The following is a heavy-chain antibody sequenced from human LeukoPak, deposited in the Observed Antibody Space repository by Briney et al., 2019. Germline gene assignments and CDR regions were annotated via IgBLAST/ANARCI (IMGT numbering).Heavy chain of an antibody. V-gene: IGHV1-69*05. D-gene: IGHD6-19*01. CDR3: ARDRTQRYSSGSDAFDI. J-gene: IGHJ3*02. CDR2: IIPIFGTA. CDR1: GYTFTSYD. Sequence: SVKVSCKASGYTFTSYDINWVRQATGQGLEWMGGIIPIFGTANYAQKFQGRVTITTDESTSTAYMELSSLRSEDTAVYYCARDRTQRYSSGSDAFDIWGQGTMVTVSS.